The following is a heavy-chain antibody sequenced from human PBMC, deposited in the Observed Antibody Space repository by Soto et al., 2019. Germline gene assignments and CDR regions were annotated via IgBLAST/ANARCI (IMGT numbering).Heavy chain of an antibody. CDR3: ARQERAAARDPTGWWFDP. Sequence: SETLSLTCTVSGGSISSSSYYWGWIRQPPGKGLEWIGSIYYSGSTYYNPSLKSRVTISVDTSKNQFSLKLSSVTAADTAVYYCARQERAAARDPTGWWFDPWGQGTLVNVSS. D-gene: IGHD6-6*01. J-gene: IGHJ5*02. CDR1: GGSISSSSYY. V-gene: IGHV4-39*01. CDR2: IYYSGST.